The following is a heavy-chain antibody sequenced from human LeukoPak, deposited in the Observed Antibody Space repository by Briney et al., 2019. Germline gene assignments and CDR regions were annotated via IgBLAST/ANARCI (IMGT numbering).Heavy chain of an antibody. V-gene: IGHV3-15*01. Sequence: GGSLRLSCAASGFTFSNAWMSWVRQAPGKGLEWVGRIKSKTDGGTTDYAAPVKGRFTISRDDSKNTLYLQMNSLKTEDTAVYYCTSHPGGNSASFDYWGQGTLVTVSS. CDR2: IKSKTDGGTT. CDR3: TSHPGGNSASFDY. D-gene: IGHD4-23*01. J-gene: IGHJ4*02. CDR1: GFTFSNAW.